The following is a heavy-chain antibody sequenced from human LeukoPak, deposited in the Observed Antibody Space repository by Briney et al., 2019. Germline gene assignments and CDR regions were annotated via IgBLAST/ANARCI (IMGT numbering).Heavy chain of an antibody. D-gene: IGHD1-20*01. V-gene: IGHV1-69*06. CDR1: GGTFSSYA. CDR2: IIPIFGTA. J-gene: IGHJ4*02. Sequence: GASVKVSCKASGGTFSSYAISWVRQAPGQGLEWMGGIIPIFGTANYAQKFQGRVTMTEDTSTDTAYMELSGLRSEDTAVYYCATAVVTGTPTPFYWGQGTLVTVSS. CDR3: ATAVVTGTPTPFY.